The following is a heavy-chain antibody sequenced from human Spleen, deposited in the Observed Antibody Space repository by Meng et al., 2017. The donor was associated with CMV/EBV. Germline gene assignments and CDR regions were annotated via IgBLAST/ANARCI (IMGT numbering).Heavy chain of an antibody. D-gene: IGHD1-26*01. CDR2: ITTSGTIL. CDR1: GFSLSNYG. Sequence: GGSLRLSCSASGFSLSNYGMNWVRQAPGKGLEWVSYITTSGTILYYADSVKGRFTVSRDNAKNSLYLQMNRLRAEDTAVYYCARDIGMTYYGVDVWGQGTTVTVSS. V-gene: IGHV3-48*04. CDR3: ARDIGMTYYGVDV. J-gene: IGHJ6*02.